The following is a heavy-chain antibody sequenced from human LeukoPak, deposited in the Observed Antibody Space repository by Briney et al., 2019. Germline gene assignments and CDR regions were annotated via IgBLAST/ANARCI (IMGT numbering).Heavy chain of an antibody. CDR1: GGSISSGGYY. J-gene: IGHJ6*03. CDR2: IYHSGST. CDR3: ARDLRGFGEWYYMDV. V-gene: IGHV4-30-2*01. D-gene: IGHD3-10*01. Sequence: SETLSLTCTVSGGSISSGGYYWSWIRQPPGKGLEWIGYIYHSGSTYYNPSLKSRVTISVDRSKNQFSLKLSSVTAADTAVYYCARDLRGFGEWYYMDVWGKGTAVTVSS.